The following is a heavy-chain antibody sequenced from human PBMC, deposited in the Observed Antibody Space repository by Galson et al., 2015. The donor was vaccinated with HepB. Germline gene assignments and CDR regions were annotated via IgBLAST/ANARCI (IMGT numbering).Heavy chain of an antibody. CDR3: ARNEDYYGSGSYYLSYYYYYMDV. V-gene: IGHV1-18*01. CDR1: GYTFTSYG. D-gene: IGHD3-10*01. Sequence: QSGAEVKKPGASVKVSCKASGYTFTSYGISWVRQAPGQGLEWMGWISAYNGNTNYAQKLQGRVTMTTDTSTSTAYMELRSLRSDDTAVYYCARNEDYYGSGSYYLSYYYYYMDVWGKGTTVTVSS. CDR2: ISAYNGNT. J-gene: IGHJ6*03.